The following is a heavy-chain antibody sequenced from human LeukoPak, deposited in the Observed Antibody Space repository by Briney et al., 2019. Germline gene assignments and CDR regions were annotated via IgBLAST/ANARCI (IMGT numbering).Heavy chain of an antibody. CDR3: AKTSAGIRGGYFDY. D-gene: IGHD3-10*01. V-gene: IGHV3-23*01. Sequence: GGSLRLSCAASGYTFSSYAMSWVRQAPGKGLEWVSLINDSGGNTYYADSVKGRFTISRDNSKNTLSLQMSSLRAEDTAVYYCAKTSAGIRGGYFDYWGQGTLVTVSS. CDR2: INDSGGNT. J-gene: IGHJ4*02. CDR1: GYTFSSYA.